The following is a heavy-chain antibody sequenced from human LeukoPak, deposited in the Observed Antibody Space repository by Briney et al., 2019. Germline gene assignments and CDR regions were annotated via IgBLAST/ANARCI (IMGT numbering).Heavy chain of an antibody. CDR2: IYPGDSDT. CDR3: ASLDWNDENNAFDI. Sequence: GESLKISCKGSGYSFTSYWIGWVRQVPGKGLEWMGIIYPGDSDTRYSPSFQGQVTTSADKSISTAYLQWSSLKASDTAMYYCASLDWNDENNAFDIWGQGTMVTVSS. D-gene: IGHD1-1*01. J-gene: IGHJ3*02. CDR1: GYSFTSYW. V-gene: IGHV5-51*01.